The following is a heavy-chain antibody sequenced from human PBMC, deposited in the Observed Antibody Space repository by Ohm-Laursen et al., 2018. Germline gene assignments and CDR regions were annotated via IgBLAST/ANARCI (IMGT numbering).Heavy chain of an antibody. D-gene: IGHD6-13*01. V-gene: IGHV1-69*02. CDR2: ISPRNGDT. CDR3: ASYAGASAAGLDY. CDR1: GYSFSAHY. J-gene: IGHJ4*02. Sequence: SSVKVSCKASGYSFSAHYMHWMRQAPGQGLEWMGWISPRNGDTHYAQKFQGRVTITADKSTSTAYMELSSLRSEDTAVYYCASYAGASAAGLDYWGQGTLVTVSS.